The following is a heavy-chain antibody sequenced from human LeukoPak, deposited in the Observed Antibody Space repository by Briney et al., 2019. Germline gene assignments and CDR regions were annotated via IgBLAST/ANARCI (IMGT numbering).Heavy chain of an antibody. CDR2: ISSTSTYT. Sequence: GSLRLSCAASGFPFTSGFTFSDYYMSWIRQAPGKGLEWVSYISSTSTYTNYADSVKGRFTISRDNANNSVYLQMNSLRADDTAIYYCARGGTGAFDYWGQGTLVTVSS. CDR1: GFPFTSGFTFSDYY. J-gene: IGHJ4*02. CDR3: ARGGTGAFDY. V-gene: IGHV3-11*06. D-gene: IGHD2-8*02.